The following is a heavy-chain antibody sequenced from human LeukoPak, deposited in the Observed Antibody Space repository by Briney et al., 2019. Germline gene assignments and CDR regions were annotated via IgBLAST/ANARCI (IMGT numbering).Heavy chain of an antibody. J-gene: IGHJ4*02. CDR1: GGSISSYY. D-gene: IGHD5-18*01. CDR2: IYYSGST. V-gene: IGHV4-59*08. Sequence: PSETLSLTCAVYGGSISSYYWSWIRQPPGKGLEWIGYIYYSGSTNYNPSLKSRVTISVDTSKNQFSLKLSSVTAADTAVYYCARSYTAMIFDYWGQGTLVTVSS. CDR3: ARSYTAMIFDY.